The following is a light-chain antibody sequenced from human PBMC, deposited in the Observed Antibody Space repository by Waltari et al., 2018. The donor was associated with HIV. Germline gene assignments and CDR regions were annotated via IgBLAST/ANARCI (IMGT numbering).Light chain of an antibody. V-gene: IGKV3-15*01. CDR2: GAS. J-gene: IGKJ1*01. Sequence: IVITQSPATLSVSPGERATLSCRASQSVSTNLAWYQQKPGQAPRLLISGASTRATGLPARFSGSGSGTEFTLTISSLQSEDFAVYYCQQYNKWPETFGQGTKVEIK. CDR1: QSVSTN. CDR3: QQYNKWPET.